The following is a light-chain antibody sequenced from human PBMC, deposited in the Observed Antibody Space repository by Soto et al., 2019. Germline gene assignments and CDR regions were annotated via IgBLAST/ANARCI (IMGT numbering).Light chain of an antibody. CDR3: LQYDTSPLT. CDR2: GAS. CDR1: QSISSND. J-gene: IGKJ4*01. Sequence: EIVLTQSPGTLSLSPVERATLSCMASQSISSNDLAWFQQKPGQAPRLLIYGASTRATGIPDRFGGSGSGTDFTLTISSLEPEDFALYHCLQYDTSPLTFGGGTKVDIK. V-gene: IGKV3-20*01.